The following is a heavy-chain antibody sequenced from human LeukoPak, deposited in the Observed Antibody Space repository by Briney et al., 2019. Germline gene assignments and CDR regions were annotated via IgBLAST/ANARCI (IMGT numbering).Heavy chain of an antibody. V-gene: IGHV4-4*07. CDR3: AREGLGVTIFGVAQYGMDV. J-gene: IGHJ6*02. CDR1: GGSISSYY. CDR2: IYTSGST. D-gene: IGHD3-3*01. Sequence: PSETLSLTCTVSGGSISSYYWSWIRQPAGKGLEWIGRIYTSGSTNYNPSLKSRVTMSVDTSKNQFSLKLSSVTAADTAVYYCAREGLGVTIFGVAQYGMDVWGQGTTVTVSS.